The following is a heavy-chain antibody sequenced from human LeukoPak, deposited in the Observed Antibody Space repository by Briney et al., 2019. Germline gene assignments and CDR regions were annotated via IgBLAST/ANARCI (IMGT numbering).Heavy chain of an antibody. D-gene: IGHD6-13*01. CDR1: GGSFSGYY. J-gene: IGHJ6*02. CDR3: ARGYSSSWQPFRYYGMDV. CDR2: INHSGST. V-gene: IGHV4-34*01. Sequence: PETLSLTCAVYGGSFSGYYWSWIRQPPGKGLEWIGEINHSGSTNYNPSLKSRVTISVDTSKNQFSLKLSSVTAADTAVYYCARGYSSSWQPFRYYGMDVWGQGTAVTVSS.